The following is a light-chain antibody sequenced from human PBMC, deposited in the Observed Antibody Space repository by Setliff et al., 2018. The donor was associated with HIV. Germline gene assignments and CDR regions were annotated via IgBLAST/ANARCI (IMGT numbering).Light chain of an antibody. CDR1: SSDVGGYKF. Sequence: QSALTQPPSASGSPGQSVTISCTGTSSDVGGYKFVSWYQQHPGKAPKRIISEVNKRPSGVPDRFSGSKSGNTASLTVSGLQAEDEADYYCSSYAGSNNVFGTGTKITVL. CDR3: SSYAGSNNV. J-gene: IGLJ1*01. CDR2: EVN. V-gene: IGLV2-8*01.